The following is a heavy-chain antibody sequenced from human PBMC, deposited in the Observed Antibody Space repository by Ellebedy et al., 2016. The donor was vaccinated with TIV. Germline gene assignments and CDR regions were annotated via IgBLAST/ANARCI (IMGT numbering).Heavy chain of an antibody. J-gene: IGHJ1*01. Sequence: GGSLRLSCAASGFTVSSNYMSWVRQAPGKGLEWVSVIYSGGSTYYADSVKGRFTISRDNSKNTLYLQMNSLRDEDTAVYYCARGDPMGYYPEHWGQGTLVTVSS. V-gene: IGHV3-66*01. CDR2: IYSGGST. CDR3: ARGDPMGYYPEH. D-gene: IGHD3-22*01. CDR1: GFTVSSNY.